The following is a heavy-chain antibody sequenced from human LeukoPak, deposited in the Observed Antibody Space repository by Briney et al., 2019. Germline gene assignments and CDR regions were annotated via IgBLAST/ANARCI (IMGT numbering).Heavy chain of an antibody. CDR1: GFNIYNYA. CDR3: ARDVGYSYES. D-gene: IGHD5-18*01. J-gene: IGHJ5*02. V-gene: IGHV3-23*01. CDR2: IGGSGVSK. Sequence: GGSLRLSCAVSGFNIYNYAMTWVRQAPGKGLEWVSAIGGSGVSKFYGDSVKGRFTTSRDNSKDTLYLQMNSLRAEDTAVYYCARDVGYSYESWGQGTLVTVSS.